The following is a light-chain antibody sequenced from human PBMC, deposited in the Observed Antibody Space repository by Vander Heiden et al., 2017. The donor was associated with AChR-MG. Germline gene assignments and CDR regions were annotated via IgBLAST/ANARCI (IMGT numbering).Light chain of an antibody. Sequence: EIVLTHSPCTLSLSPGERATLSCRASQSVSSNYLAWYQQKPGQAPRLLIDGAANRATGIPDRFSGGGSGTDFTLTISRLEPEDFAVYYCQNYGSSHTFGQGTRLDIK. CDR1: QSVSSNY. CDR2: GAA. V-gene: IGKV3-20*01. J-gene: IGKJ2*01. CDR3: QNYGSSHT.